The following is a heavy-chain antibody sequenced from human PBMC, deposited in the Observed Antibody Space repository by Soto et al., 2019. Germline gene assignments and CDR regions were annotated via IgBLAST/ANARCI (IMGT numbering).Heavy chain of an antibody. CDR2: IKSKTDGGTT. Sequence: PGGSLRLSCAASGFTFSNAWMSWVRQAPGKGLEWVGRIKSKTDGGTTDYAAPVKGRFTISRDDSKNTLYLQMNSLKTEDTAVYYCTTDAYYDGSGYCFDYWGQGTLVTVSS. D-gene: IGHD3-22*01. J-gene: IGHJ4*02. CDR1: GFTFSNAW. V-gene: IGHV3-15*01. CDR3: TTDAYYDGSGYCFDY.